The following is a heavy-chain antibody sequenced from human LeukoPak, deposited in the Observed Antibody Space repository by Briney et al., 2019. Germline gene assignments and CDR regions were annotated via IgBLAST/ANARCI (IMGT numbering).Heavy chain of an antibody. V-gene: IGHV3-74*01. CDR2: INTDGTST. Sequence: GGSLRLSCAASGFTLSSYWFHWVRQAPGKGLVWVSRINTDGTSTSYADSVKGRFTIARDNAKNTLYLQMNSLRAEDTAIYYCAKDMTGLRDYWGQGTLVTVPS. CDR3: AKDMTGLRDY. J-gene: IGHJ4*02. CDR1: GFTLSSYW. D-gene: IGHD3-16*01.